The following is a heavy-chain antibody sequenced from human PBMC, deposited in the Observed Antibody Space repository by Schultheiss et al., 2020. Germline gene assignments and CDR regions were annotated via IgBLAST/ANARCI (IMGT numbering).Heavy chain of an antibody. Sequence: SETLSLTCTVSGGSVSSGSYYWSWIRQPPGKGLEWIGYIYYSGSTNYNPSLKSRVTISVDTSKNQFSLKLSSVTAADTAVYYCARVLRYCSGGSCYSALDYWGQGTLVTVSS. CDR2: IYYSGST. V-gene: IGHV4-61*01. J-gene: IGHJ4*02. D-gene: IGHD2-15*01. CDR1: GGSVSSGSYY. CDR3: ARVLRYCSGGSCYSALDY.